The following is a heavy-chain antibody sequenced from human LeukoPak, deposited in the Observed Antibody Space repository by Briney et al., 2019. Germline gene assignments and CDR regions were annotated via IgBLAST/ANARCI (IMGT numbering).Heavy chain of an antibody. V-gene: IGHV4-59*01. D-gene: IGHD5-18*01. CDR3: ARVSGAMVTDFDY. J-gene: IGHJ4*02. Sequence: SETLSLTCTVSGGSISSYYWSWIRQPPGKGLEWIGYIYYSGSTNYNPSLKSRVTISVDTSKNQFSLKLSSVTAADTAVYYCARVSGAMVTDFDYWGQGTLVTVSS. CDR1: GGSISSYY. CDR2: IYYSGST.